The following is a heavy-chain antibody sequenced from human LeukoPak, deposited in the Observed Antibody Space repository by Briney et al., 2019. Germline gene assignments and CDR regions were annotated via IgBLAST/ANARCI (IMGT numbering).Heavy chain of an antibody. V-gene: IGHV3-7*01. CDR2: IKQGGSEK. D-gene: IGHD4-17*01. J-gene: IGHJ4*02. CDR1: GFKFSSNW. CDR3: AREGPSVTPYY. Sequence: PGGSLGLSCAASGFKFSSNWMSWVRQAPGKGLEWVANIKQGGSEKYYVDSVKGRFTISRDNAKNSLYLQMNSLRAEDTAVYYCAREGPSVTPYYWGQGTLVTVSS.